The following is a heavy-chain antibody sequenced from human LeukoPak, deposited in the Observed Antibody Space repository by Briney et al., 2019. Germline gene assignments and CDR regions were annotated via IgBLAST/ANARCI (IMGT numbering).Heavy chain of an antibody. J-gene: IGHJ4*02. CDR2: ISYSGGT. CDR1: GGSISGYY. D-gene: IGHD1-26*01. Sequence: SETLSLTCTVSGGSISGYYWSWIRQPPGKGLEWIGFISYSGGTNYNPSLKSRVTISVDTSKNQFSLKLNSVTAADTAVYYCARHGGSYTFDYWGQGTLVTVSS. CDR3: ARHGGSYTFDY. V-gene: IGHV4-59*08.